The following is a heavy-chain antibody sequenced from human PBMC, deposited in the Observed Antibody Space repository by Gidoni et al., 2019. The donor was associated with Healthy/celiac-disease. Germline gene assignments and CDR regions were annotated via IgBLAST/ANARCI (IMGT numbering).Heavy chain of an antibody. Sequence: EVQLVESGGGLVKPGGSLRRSCAASGFTFSSYSMNWVRQAPGKGLEWVSSISSSSSYIYYADSVKGRFTISRDNAKNSLYLQMNSLRAEDTAVYYCARDGLVVLMDVWGKGTTVTVSS. CDR3: ARDGLVVLMDV. V-gene: IGHV3-21*01. CDR2: ISSSSSYI. J-gene: IGHJ6*03. D-gene: IGHD2-2*01. CDR1: GFTFSSYS.